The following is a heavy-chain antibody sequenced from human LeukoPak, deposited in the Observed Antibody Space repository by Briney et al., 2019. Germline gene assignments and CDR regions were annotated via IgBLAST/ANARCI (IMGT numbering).Heavy chain of an antibody. CDR1: GGSISSYY. CDR2: IYTSGST. D-gene: IGHD1-26*01. J-gene: IGHJ6*02. Sequence: PSETLSLTCTVSGGSISSYYWSWLRQPAGKGLEWIGRIYTSGSTNYNPSLRSRVTMSVDTSKNQFSLKLSSVTAADTAVYYCARDGSPYYYYGMDVWGQGTTVTVSS. CDR3: ARDGSPYYYYGMDV. V-gene: IGHV4-4*07.